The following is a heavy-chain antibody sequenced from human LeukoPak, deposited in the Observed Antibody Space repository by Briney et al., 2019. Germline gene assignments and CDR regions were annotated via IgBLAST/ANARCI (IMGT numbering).Heavy chain of an antibody. J-gene: IGHJ4*02. CDR1: GFTFSSFA. CDR3: ARGFRSVTTWGYFDY. V-gene: IGHV3-23*01. CDR2: ISDSGGST. D-gene: IGHD4-17*01. Sequence: PGGSLRLSCAASGFTFSSFAMNWVRQAPGKGLEWVSGISDSGGSTYYADSVKGRFTISRDNSRNTLSLQMNSLRVDDTAVYYCARGFRSVTTWGYFDYWGQGALVTVSS.